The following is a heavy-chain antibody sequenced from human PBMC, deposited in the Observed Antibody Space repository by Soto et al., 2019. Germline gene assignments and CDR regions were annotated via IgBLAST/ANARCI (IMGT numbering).Heavy chain of an antibody. Sequence: GGSLRLSCAASGFSFSTYVMSWVRQAPGKGLEWVSAISSSGDSTYYADSVKGRFTISRDNSKNTLYLQMNSLRADDTAVYYCASSVSGWYPFDYWGLGTLVTVSS. CDR1: GFSFSTYV. CDR2: ISSSGDST. CDR3: ASSVSGWYPFDY. V-gene: IGHV3-23*01. J-gene: IGHJ4*02. D-gene: IGHD6-19*01.